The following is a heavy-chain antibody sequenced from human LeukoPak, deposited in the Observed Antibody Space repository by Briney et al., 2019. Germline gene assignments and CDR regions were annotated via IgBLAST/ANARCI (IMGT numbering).Heavy chain of an antibody. CDR1: GYTFTGYY. J-gene: IGHJ5*02. V-gene: IGHV1-2*02. CDR3: ARPTLQTLGA. D-gene: IGHD3-10*01. Sequence: APVKVSCKASGYTFTGYYIHWVRQAPGPGLEWMGWINPNTGATNYAQNFQGRVTMTRDTSNSTAYMELSSLTSDDTAVYYCARPTLQTLGAWGQGTLVTVSS. CDR2: INPNTGAT.